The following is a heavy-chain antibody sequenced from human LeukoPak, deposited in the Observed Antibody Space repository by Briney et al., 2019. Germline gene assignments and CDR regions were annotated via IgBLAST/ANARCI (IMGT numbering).Heavy chain of an antibody. CDR2: IYPVDSDT. CDR3: VTFARGDPDY. J-gene: IGHJ4*02. Sequence: GESLKISCKGSGYSFASNWIGWVRQRPGKGLEWMGIIYPVDSDTRYSPSFRGQVTISADKSITTAYLHWRSLRASDSAMYYCVTFARGDPDYWGQGTLVTVAS. D-gene: IGHD3-10*01. V-gene: IGHV5-51*01. CDR1: GYSFASNW.